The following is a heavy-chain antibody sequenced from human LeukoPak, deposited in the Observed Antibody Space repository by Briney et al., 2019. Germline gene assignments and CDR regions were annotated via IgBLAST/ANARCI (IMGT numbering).Heavy chain of an antibody. CDR2: INPNSGNT. CDR1: GYTFTSYD. Sequence: ASVKVSCKASGYTFTSYDINWVRQATGQGLEWMGWINPNSGNTGYAQKFQGRITMTRNTSISAAYMELSSLRSGDTAVYYCATFSSSSLGYWGQGTLVTVSS. V-gene: IGHV1-8*01. CDR3: ATFSSSSLGY. J-gene: IGHJ4*02. D-gene: IGHD6-6*01.